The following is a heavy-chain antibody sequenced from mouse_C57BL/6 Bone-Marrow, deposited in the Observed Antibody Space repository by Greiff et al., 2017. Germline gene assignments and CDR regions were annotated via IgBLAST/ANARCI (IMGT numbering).Heavy chain of an antibody. Sequence: EVQLMESGGGLVQPGGSMKLSCVASGFTFSNYWMNWVRQSPEKGLEWVAQIRLKSDNYATNYAESVKGRLTISRDDSKSSVYLQMNNLRAEDTGMYYCTGLLPCYFDYWGQGTTLTVSS. CDR3: TGLLPCYFDY. V-gene: IGHV6-3*01. CDR1: GFTFSNYW. D-gene: IGHD2-3*01. J-gene: IGHJ2*01. CDR2: IRLKSDNYAT.